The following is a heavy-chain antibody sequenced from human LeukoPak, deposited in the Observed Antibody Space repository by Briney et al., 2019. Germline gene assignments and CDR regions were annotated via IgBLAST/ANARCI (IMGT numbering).Heavy chain of an antibody. Sequence: PSETLSLTCTVSGGSISSYYWSWIRQPPGKGLEWIGEINHSGSTNYNPSLKSRVTISVDTSKNQFSLKLSSVAAADTAVYYCARGSGRYYYDSSALGLDYWGQGTLVTVSS. CDR3: ARGSGRYYYDSSALGLDY. J-gene: IGHJ4*02. CDR2: INHSGST. CDR1: GGSISSYY. D-gene: IGHD3-22*01. V-gene: IGHV4-34*01.